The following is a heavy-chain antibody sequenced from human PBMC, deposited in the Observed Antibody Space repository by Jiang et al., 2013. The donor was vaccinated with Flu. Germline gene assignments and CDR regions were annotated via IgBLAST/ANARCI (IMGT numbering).Heavy chain of an antibody. Sequence: SGFTFSSYGMHWVRQAPGKGLEWVAVIWYDGSNKYYADSVKGRFTISRDNSKNTLYLQMNSLRAEDTAVYYCARDSDGSSGYRAVYYFDYWGQGTLVTVSS. V-gene: IGHV3-33*01. CDR3: ARDSDGSSGYRAVYYFDY. CDR2: IWYDGSNK. J-gene: IGHJ4*02. D-gene: IGHD3-22*01. CDR1: GFTFSSYG.